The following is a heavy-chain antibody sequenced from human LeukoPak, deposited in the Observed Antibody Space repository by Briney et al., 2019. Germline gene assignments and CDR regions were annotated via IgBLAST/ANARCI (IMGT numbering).Heavy chain of an antibody. CDR2: ISGSGGST. J-gene: IGHJ4*02. CDR3: AKRGGSGSYYPFDY. V-gene: IGHV3-23*01. CDR1: GFTFSSYA. D-gene: IGHD3-10*01. Sequence: GGSLRLSCAASGFTFSSYAISWVRQAPGKGLEWVSAISGSGGSTYYADSVKGRFTISRDNSKNTLYLQMNSLRAEDTAVYYCAKRGGSGSYYPFDYWGQGTVVTVSS.